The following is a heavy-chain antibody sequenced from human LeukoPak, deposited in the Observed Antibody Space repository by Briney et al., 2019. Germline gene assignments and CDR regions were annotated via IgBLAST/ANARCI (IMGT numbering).Heavy chain of an antibody. CDR1: GFTFSSYG. CDR3: EKDLSLWFGELFDY. V-gene: IGHV3-30*02. Sequence: PGGSLRLSCAASGFTFSSYGMHWVRQAPGKGLEWVAFIRYDGSNKYYADSVKGRFTISRDNSKNTLYLQMNSLRAEDTAVYYCEKDLSLWFGELFDYWGQGTLVTVSS. CDR2: IRYDGSNK. J-gene: IGHJ4*02. D-gene: IGHD3-10*01.